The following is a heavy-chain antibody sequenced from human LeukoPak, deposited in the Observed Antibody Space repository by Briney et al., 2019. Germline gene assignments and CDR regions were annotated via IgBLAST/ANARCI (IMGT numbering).Heavy chain of an antibody. Sequence: ASVKVSCKASGYTFTSYGISWVRQAPGQGLEWMGWISAYNGNTNYAQKLQGRVTMTTDTSTSTAYMELRSLRSDDTAVYYCARILLRYFDWLLYPIGWFDPWGQGTLVTDSS. CDR3: ARILLRYFDWLLYPIGWFDP. D-gene: IGHD3-9*01. CDR2: ISAYNGNT. CDR1: GYTFTSYG. V-gene: IGHV1-18*01. J-gene: IGHJ5*02.